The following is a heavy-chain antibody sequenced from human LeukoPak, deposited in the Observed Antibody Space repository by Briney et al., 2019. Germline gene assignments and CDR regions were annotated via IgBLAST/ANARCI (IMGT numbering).Heavy chain of an antibody. Sequence: SVKVSCKASGGTFSSYAISWVRQAPGQGLEWMGGIIPIFGTANYAQKFQGRVTITADESTSTAYVELSSLRSEDTAVYYCARASVGPYYYYYYMDVWGKGTTVTVSS. CDR1: GGTFSSYA. CDR2: IIPIFGTA. J-gene: IGHJ6*03. CDR3: ARASVGPYYYYYYMDV. V-gene: IGHV1-69*13.